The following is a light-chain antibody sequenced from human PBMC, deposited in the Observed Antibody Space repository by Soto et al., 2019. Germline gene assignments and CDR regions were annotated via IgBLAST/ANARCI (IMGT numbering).Light chain of an antibody. V-gene: IGKV3-20*01. CDR1: QIVTGSY. CDR2: GAS. J-gene: IGKJ1*01. Sequence: EIVLTQSPGTLSLAPGERATLFCRVSQIVTGSYLAWYQQKPGQAPRLLIYGASSRATGIPDRFSGCGSGTDFTLTISRLEPEDFAVYYCQQHGSSPPSWTFGQGTKVEIK. CDR3: QQHGSSPPSWT.